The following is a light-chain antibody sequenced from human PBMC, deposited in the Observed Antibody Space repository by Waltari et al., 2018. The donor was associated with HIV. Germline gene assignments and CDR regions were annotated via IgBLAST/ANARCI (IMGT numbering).Light chain of an antibody. CDR2: QDR. Sequence: SYELTQPPSVSVSPGQTASITCSGDKLGDKYACWYQQKPGQSPVLVSYQDRKRPSGIPERFSGSNSGNTATLTISGTQAMDEADYYGQAWDSVFGGGTKLTVL. CDR3: QAWDSV. CDR1: KLGDKY. V-gene: IGLV3-1*01. J-gene: IGLJ2*01.